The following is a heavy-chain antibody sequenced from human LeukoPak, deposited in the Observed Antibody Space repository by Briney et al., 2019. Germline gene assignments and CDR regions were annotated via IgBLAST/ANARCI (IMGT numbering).Heavy chain of an antibody. CDR1: GYSISSGYY. J-gene: IGHJ4*02. V-gene: IGHV4-38-2*02. CDR2: IYHSGST. Sequence: SETLSLTCTVSGYSISSGYYWGWIRQPPGKGLEWIGSIYHSGSTYYNPSLKSRVTISVDTSKNQFSLKLSSVTAADTAVYYCARYRITIFGVVIGYFDYWGQGTLVTVSS. CDR3: ARYRITIFGVVIGYFDY. D-gene: IGHD3-3*01.